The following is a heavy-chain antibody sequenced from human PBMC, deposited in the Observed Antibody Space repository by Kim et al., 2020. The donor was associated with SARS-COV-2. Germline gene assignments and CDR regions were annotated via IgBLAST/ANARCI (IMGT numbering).Heavy chain of an antibody. V-gene: IGHV4-39*01. Sequence: SETLSLTCTVSGGSISSSSYYWGWIRQPPGKGLEWIGSIYYSGSTYYNPSLKSRVTISVDTSKNQFSLKLSSVTAADTAVYYCARHGGVHYYDSSGYYFDYWGQGTLVTVSS. CDR1: GGSISSSSYY. CDR2: IYYSGST. CDR3: ARHGGVHYYDSSGYYFDY. D-gene: IGHD3-22*01. J-gene: IGHJ4*02.